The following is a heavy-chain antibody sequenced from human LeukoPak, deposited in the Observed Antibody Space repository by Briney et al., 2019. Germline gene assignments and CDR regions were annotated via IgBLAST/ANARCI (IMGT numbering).Heavy chain of an antibody. Sequence: GGSLRLSCAASGFTFSSYWMTWVRQAPGKGLEWVANIKQDGSAKYYVDSVKGRFTISRDNAKNSLFLQMNSLRAEDTAVYYCAKYLTGKGPPYALDVWGPGTTVTVSS. D-gene: IGHD1-14*01. CDR2: IKQDGSAK. J-gene: IGHJ6*02. CDR3: AKYLTGKGPPYALDV. CDR1: GFTFSSYW. V-gene: IGHV3-7*05.